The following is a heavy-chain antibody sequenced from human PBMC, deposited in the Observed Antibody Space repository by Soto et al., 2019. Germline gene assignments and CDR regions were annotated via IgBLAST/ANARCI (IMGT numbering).Heavy chain of an antibody. V-gene: IGHV4-31*03. J-gene: IGHJ3*02. CDR3: ARGGGDYDSSGYYAFDI. CDR2: IDYSGST. CDR1: GGSISSGGYY. Sequence: QVQLQESGPGLVKPSQTLSLTCTVSGGSISSGGYYWSWIRQHPGKGLEWIGYIDYSGSTYYNPSRKSRVTISVDTSKNQFALKLSSVTAADTAVYYCARGGGDYDSSGYYAFDIWGQGTMVTVSS. D-gene: IGHD3-22*01.